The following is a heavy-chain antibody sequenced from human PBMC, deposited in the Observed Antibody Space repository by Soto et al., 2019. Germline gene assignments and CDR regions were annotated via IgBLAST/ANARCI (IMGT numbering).Heavy chain of an antibody. CDR2: INHSGST. V-gene: IGHV4-34*01. D-gene: IGHD2-2*01. CDR1: GGSISSYY. CDR3: AREGHCSSTGCPGDY. J-gene: IGHJ4*02. Sequence: PSETLSLTCTVFGGSISSYYWSWIRQPPGKGLEWIGEINHSGSTNYNPSLKSRVTISVDTSKNQFSLNLSSVTAADTAVYYCAREGHCSSTGCPGDYWGQGTLVTVSS.